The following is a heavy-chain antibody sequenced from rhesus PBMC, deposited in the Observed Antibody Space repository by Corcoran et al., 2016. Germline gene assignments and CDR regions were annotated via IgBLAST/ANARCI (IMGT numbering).Heavy chain of an antibody. CDR3: AREGEVVVLTAPLFDY. J-gene: IGHJ4*01. D-gene: IGHD2-15*01. CDR2: MCGRIGST. Sequence: QLQESGPGLVKPSETLSLTCAVSGGSISSGYGWSWIRQPPGKGLEWVGNMCGRIGSTYYNPSLQSRVTISKDTAKKQFSLKLSAVTAADTAVYDCAREGEVVVLTAPLFDYWGQGVLVTVSS. V-gene: IGHV4S7*01. CDR1: GGSISSGYG.